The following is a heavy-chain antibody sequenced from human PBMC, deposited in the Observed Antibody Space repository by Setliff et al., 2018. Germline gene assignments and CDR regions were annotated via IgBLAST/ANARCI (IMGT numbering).Heavy chain of an antibody. J-gene: IGHJ3*02. CDR2: IYDTGST. CDR1: DGSISNAY. V-gene: IGHV4-4*08. CDR3: ARSIPVAGFDI. D-gene: IGHD6-19*01. Sequence: PSETLSLTCTVSDGSISNAYWSWIRQSPGKGLEWIGYIYDTGSTNSDPSLKSRVTISVDTSKNQFSLKLNSVTAADTAVYYCARSIPVAGFDIWGQGIMVTVSS.